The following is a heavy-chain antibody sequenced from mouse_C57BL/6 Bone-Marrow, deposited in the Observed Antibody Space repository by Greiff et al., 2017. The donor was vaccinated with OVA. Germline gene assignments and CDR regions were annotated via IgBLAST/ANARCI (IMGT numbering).Heavy chain of an antibody. V-gene: IGHV1-15*01. D-gene: IGHD1-1*01. CDR2: IDPETGGT. CDR3: TRPYGSLYAMDY. Sequence: VQLVESGAELVRPGASVTLSCKASGYTFTDYEMHWVKQTPVHGLEWIGAIDPETGGTAYNQKFKGKAILTADKSSSTAYMELRSLTSEDSAVYYCTRPYGSLYAMDYWGQGTSVTVSS. J-gene: IGHJ4*01. CDR1: GYTFTDYE.